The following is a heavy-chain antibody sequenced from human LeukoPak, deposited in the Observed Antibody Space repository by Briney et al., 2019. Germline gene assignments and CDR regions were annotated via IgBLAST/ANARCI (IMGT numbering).Heavy chain of an antibody. D-gene: IGHD3-22*01. CDR2: VSGSGGST. CDR1: GFPFSSYA. CDR3: VKSDYYDSSGHPSSFEY. V-gene: IGHV3-23*01. J-gene: IGHJ4*02. Sequence: GGSLRLSCAASGFPFSSYAMSWVRQGPGKGLEWVSGVSGSGGSTYYAASVKGRFTISRDNSKNTLYLQMNSLRAEDTAVYYCVKSDYYDSSGHPSSFEYWGQGTLVTVSS.